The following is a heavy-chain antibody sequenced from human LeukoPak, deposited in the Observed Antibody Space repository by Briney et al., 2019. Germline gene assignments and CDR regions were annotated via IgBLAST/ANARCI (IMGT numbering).Heavy chain of an antibody. CDR1: GGSISSYY. Sequence: KPSETLSLTCTVSGGSISSYYWSWIRQPAGNGLEWIGRINASGSTNYNPPLVSRVTLSLDTSKNQFSLKLSSVTAADTAVYYCARTVFPYFYDSSGFNNWFDPWGQGTLVTVSS. V-gene: IGHV4-4*07. D-gene: IGHD3-22*01. CDR3: ARTVFPYFYDSSGFNNWFDP. J-gene: IGHJ5*02. CDR2: INASGST.